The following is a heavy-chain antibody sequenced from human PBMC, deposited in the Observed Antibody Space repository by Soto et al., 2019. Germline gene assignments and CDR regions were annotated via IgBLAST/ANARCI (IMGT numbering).Heavy chain of an antibody. CDR1: GFTFNSYA. V-gene: IGHV3-64D*06. J-gene: IGHJ4*02. CDR3: VKEGYMRSDWYGQFDY. D-gene: IGHD6-19*01. CDR2: ISSYGADT. Sequence: GGSLRLSCSASGFTFNSYAMHWVRQAPGKGLEFVSAISSYGADTYYADSVKGRFAISRDNSKNTLYLQMSSLRAEDTALYYCVKEGYMRSDWYGQFDYWGQGTLVTVSS.